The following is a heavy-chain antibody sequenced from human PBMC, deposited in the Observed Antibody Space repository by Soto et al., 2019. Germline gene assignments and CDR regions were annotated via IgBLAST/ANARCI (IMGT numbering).Heavy chain of an antibody. CDR3: AKDPYTGYSSGWYDY. D-gene: IGHD6-19*01. J-gene: IGHJ4*02. CDR1: GFTFSSYA. Sequence: GESLKISCAASGFTFSSYAMSWVRQAPGKGLEWVSAISGSGGSTYYADSVKGRFTISRDNSKNTLYLQMNSRRAEDTAVYYCAKDPYTGYSSGWYDYWGQGTLVTVSS. V-gene: IGHV3-23*01. CDR2: ISGSGGST.